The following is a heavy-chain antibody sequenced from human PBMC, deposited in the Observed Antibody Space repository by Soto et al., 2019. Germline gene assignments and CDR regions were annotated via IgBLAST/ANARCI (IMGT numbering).Heavy chain of an antibody. Sequence: SVKVSCKASGGTFSSYAISWVRQAPGQGLEWMGGIIPIFGTANYAQKFQGRVTITADKSTSTAYMELSSLRSEDTAVYYCARASLSSWSAEYYFDYWGQGTMVTVYS. D-gene: IGHD6-13*01. CDR3: ARASLSSWSAEYYFDY. CDR1: GGTFSSYA. V-gene: IGHV1-69*06. J-gene: IGHJ4*02. CDR2: IIPIFGTA.